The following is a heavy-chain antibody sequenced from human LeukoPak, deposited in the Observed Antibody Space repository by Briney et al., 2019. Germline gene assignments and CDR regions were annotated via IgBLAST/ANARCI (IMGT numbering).Heavy chain of an antibody. Sequence: GGSLRLSCAPSEFTFSSYSMNWVRQPPGKGLEWVSSISSSSSYIYYADSVKGRLTISRDNAKNSLYLQMNSLRAEDTAVYYCARGGPDYWSGFVNWYFDLWGRGTLVTVSS. CDR1: EFTFSSYS. CDR2: ISSSSSYI. CDR3: ARGGPDYWSGFVNWYFDL. J-gene: IGHJ2*01. D-gene: IGHD3-3*01. V-gene: IGHV3-21*01.